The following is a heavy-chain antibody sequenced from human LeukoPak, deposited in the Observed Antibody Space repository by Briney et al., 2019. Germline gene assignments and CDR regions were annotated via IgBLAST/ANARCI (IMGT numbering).Heavy chain of an antibody. J-gene: IGHJ6*03. CDR1: GFTFTAYG. V-gene: IGHV1-18*01. D-gene: IGHD3-16*01. Sequence: ASVKVSCKASGFTFTAYGINWMRQAPGQGLEWMGWISAYNGDTKYAQKVQGRVSMTTGTSTNTAYMEVRSLRADDTAVYYCARLGPYHLFSYMDVWGKGTTVTVSS. CDR2: ISAYNGDT. CDR3: ARLGPYHLFSYMDV.